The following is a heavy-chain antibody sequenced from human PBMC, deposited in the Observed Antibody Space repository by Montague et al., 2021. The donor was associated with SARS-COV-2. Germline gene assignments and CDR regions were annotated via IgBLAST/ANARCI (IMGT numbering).Heavy chain of an antibody. D-gene: IGHD5-18*01. CDR2: INHSGST. J-gene: IGHJ6*03. Sequence: SETLSLTCAVYGGSFSGYYWSWIRQPPGKGLEWIGEINHSGSTNYNPSLKSRVTISVDTSKNQFSLKLSSVTAADTAVYYCARGRGIQLWFNYYYYMDVWSKGTTVTVSS. CDR3: ARGRGIQLWFNYYYYMDV. CDR1: GGSFSGYY. V-gene: IGHV4-34*01.